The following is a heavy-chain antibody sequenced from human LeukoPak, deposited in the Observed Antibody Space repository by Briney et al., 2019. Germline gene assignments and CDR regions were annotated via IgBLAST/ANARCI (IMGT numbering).Heavy chain of an antibody. CDR2: IKQDGSEK. Sequence: GGSLRLSCAASGFTFSSYWMSWVRQAPGKGLEWVANIKQDGSEKYYVDSVKGRFTISRDNAKNSLYLQMNSLRAEDTAVYYCARVGQLVTNRDFDYWGQGTLVTVSS. J-gene: IGHJ4*02. D-gene: IGHD5-18*01. V-gene: IGHV3-7*01. CDR3: ARVGQLVTNRDFDY. CDR1: GFTFSSYW.